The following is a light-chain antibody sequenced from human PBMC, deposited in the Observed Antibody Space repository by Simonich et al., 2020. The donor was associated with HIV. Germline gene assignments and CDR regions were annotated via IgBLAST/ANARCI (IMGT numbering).Light chain of an antibody. CDR3: QQYGSSPLT. CDR2: GAS. J-gene: IGKJ4*01. V-gene: IGKV1-12*01. CDR1: QGIGSW. Sequence: DIQMTQSPSSVSASVGDRVTITCRASQGIGSWLVWYQQKPGKAPNLLIYGASGRATGIPDRFSGSGSGTDFTLTISRLEHEDFVVYYCQQYGSSPLTFGGGTKVEIK.